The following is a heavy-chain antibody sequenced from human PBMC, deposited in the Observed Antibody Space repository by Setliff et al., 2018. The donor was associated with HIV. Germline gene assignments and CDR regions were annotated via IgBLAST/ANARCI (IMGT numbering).Heavy chain of an antibody. CDR3: AKDLKASTVVTRMYYYYGMDV. D-gene: IGHD4-17*01. J-gene: IGHJ6*02. CDR1: GFTFSSYS. V-gene: IGHV3-NL1*01. Sequence: PGGSLRLSCAASGFTFSSYSMNWVRQAPGKGLEWVSTINSAERTFYAKSVKGRFTISRDNSKSSLYLQMNSLRAEDTAVYYCAKDLKASTVVTRMYYYYGMDVWGQGTTVTVSS. CDR2: INSAERT.